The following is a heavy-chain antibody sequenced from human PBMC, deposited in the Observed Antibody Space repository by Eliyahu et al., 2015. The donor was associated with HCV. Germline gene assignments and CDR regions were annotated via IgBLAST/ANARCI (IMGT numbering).Heavy chain of an antibody. CDR3: ASPGSGTDAFDI. D-gene: IGHD6-19*01. CDR2: IYTSGST. J-gene: IGHJ3*02. Sequence: QVQLQESGPGLVKPSQTLXLTCTVSGGSISXGSYXWXXIRQPAGKGLXWXGRIYTSGSTNYNPSLKSRVTISVDTSKNQFSLKLSSVTAADTAVYYCASPGSGTDAFDIWGQGTMVTVSS. CDR1: GGSISXGSYX. V-gene: IGHV4-61*02.